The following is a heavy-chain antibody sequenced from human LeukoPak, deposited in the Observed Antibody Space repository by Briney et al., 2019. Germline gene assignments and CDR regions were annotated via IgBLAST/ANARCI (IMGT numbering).Heavy chain of an antibody. D-gene: IGHD6-19*01. V-gene: IGHV4-34*01. CDR3: ARSRGWYDY. CDR2: IDRYGTT. CDR1: GGSFSGYH. J-gene: IGHJ4*02. Sequence: SETPSLTCAVYGGSFSGYHWSWIRQPPGKGLEWIGEIDRYGTTNYNPSLKSRVTISVDTSKNQFSLKLSSVTAADTAVYYCARSRGWYDYWGQGTLVTVSS.